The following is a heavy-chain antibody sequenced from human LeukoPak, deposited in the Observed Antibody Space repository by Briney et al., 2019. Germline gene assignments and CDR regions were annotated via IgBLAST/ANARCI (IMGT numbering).Heavy chain of an antibody. J-gene: IGHJ4*02. CDR2: ISVYNGNT. CDR1: GYIFTSYG. D-gene: IGHD6-19*01. V-gene: IGHV1-18*04. Sequence: GASVKVSSKASGYIFTSYGISWVRQAPGQGLEWMGWISVYNGNTNYAQNLQGRVTMTTDTSTSTAYMELRSLRYDDTAVYYCAREDIAVAGSFDYWGQGTLVTVSS. CDR3: AREDIAVAGSFDY.